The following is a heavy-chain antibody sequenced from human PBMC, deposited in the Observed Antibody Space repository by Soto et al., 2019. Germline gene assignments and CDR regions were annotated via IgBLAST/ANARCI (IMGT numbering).Heavy chain of an antibody. CDR1: GGSISSGGYY. Sequence: QVQLQESGPGLVKPSQTLSLTCTVSGGSISSGGYYWSWIRQHPGKGLEWIGYIYYSGSTYYNPSLKSLVTISVDTSKNQFSLKLSSVTAADTAVYYCARAGHLPPKKGWFDPWGQGTLVTVSS. CDR2: IYYSGST. CDR3: ARAGHLPPKKGWFDP. V-gene: IGHV4-31*01. J-gene: IGHJ5*02.